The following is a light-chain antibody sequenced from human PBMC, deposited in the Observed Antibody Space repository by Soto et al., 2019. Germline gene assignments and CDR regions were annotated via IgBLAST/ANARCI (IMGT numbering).Light chain of an antibody. CDR1: QSVSSY. CDR2: DAS. V-gene: IGKV3-11*01. J-gene: IGKJ2*01. CDR3: QQRSNWPPYT. Sequence: EIVLTQSPATLSLSPGERATLSCRASQSVSSYLAWYQQKPGQAPRLLIYDASNRATGIPARFSGSGSGTAFTLTISRLEPEDFEVYYCQQRSNWPPYTFGQGTKLEIK.